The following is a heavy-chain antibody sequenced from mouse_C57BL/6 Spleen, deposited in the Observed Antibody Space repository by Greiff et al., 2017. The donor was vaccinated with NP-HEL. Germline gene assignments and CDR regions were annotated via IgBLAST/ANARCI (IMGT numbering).Heavy chain of an antibody. J-gene: IGHJ3*01. D-gene: IGHD2-3*01. CDR2: INPNNGGT. Sequence: EVQLQQSGPELVKPGASVKLPCKASGYTFTDYNMDWVKQSHGQSLEWIGDINPNNGGTIYNQKFKGKATLTVDKSSSTAYMELRSLTSYDTAVYYCALIYDVPSFAYWGQGTLVTVSA. CDR1: GYTFTDYN. CDR3: ALIYDVPSFAY. V-gene: IGHV1-18*01.